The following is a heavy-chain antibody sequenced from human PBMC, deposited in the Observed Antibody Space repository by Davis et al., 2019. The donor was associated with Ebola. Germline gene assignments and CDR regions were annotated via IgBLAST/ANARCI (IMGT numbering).Heavy chain of an antibody. CDR1: GGSISSSSYY. CDR2: IYYSGST. Sequence: PSETLSLTCTVSGGSISSSSYYWGWIRQPPGKGLEWIGSIYYSGSTYYNPSLKSRVTISVDTSKNQFSLKLSSVTAADTAVYYCARRVGVDFWSGYSPYYFDYWGQGTLVTVSS. D-gene: IGHD3-3*01. CDR3: ARRVGVDFWSGYSPYYFDY. J-gene: IGHJ4*02. V-gene: IGHV4-39*01.